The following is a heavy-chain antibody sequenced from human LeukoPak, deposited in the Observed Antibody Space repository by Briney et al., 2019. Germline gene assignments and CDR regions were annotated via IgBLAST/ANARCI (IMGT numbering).Heavy chain of an antibody. CDR1: GGSFSGYY. V-gene: IGHV4-34*01. CDR2: VNHSGST. CDR3: ARSLAFDY. J-gene: IGHJ4*02. Sequence: SETLSLTCAVYGGSFSGYYWSWIRQPPGKGLEWIGEVNHSGSTNYNPSLKSRVTISVDTSKNQFSLKLSSVTAADTAVYYCARSLAFDYWGQGTLVTVSS.